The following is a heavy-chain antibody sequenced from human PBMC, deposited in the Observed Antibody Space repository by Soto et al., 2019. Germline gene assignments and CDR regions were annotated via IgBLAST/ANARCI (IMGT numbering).Heavy chain of an antibody. Sequence: DVPLLDSGGGLVQTGGSLRLSCAASGFTFRSYAMSWVRQAPGKGLEWVSGISVSGISTHYADSVKGRFTVSRDNSKNTLYLQMHSLSAEDTAVYNCAKEPVGPACYFVRCGRGTLDTVSS. J-gene: IGHJ2*01. CDR3: AKEPVGPACYFVR. V-gene: IGHV3-23*01. CDR2: ISVSGIST. CDR1: GFTFRSYA.